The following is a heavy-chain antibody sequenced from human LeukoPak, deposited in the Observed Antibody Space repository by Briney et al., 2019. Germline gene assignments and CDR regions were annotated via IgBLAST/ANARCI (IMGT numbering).Heavy chain of an antibody. V-gene: IGHV3-66*01. CDR3: ARGPRGYSYGWDY. D-gene: IGHD5-18*01. CDR2: IYSGGST. J-gene: IGHJ4*02. Sequence: GGSLRLSCAASGFTVSSNYMSWVRQAPGKGLEWVSVIYSGGSTYYADSVKGRFTISRDNSKNTLYLQMNSPRAEDTAVYYCARGPRGYSYGWDYWGQGTLVTVSS. CDR1: GFTVSSNY.